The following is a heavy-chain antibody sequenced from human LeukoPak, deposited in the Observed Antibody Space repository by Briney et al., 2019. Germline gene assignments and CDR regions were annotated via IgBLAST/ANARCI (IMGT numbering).Heavy chain of an antibody. CDR3: ARNLYRGSYWAFDI. V-gene: IGHV1-2*02. CDR1: GYTFTGYY. CDR2: INPNSGGT. Sequence: GASVKVSCKASGYTFTGYYIHWVRQAPGQGLEWMGWINPNSGGTNYAQKFQGRVTMTRDTSISTAYMELSRLRSDDTAVYYCARNLYRGSYWAFDIWGQGTMVTVSS. D-gene: IGHD1-26*01. J-gene: IGHJ3*02.